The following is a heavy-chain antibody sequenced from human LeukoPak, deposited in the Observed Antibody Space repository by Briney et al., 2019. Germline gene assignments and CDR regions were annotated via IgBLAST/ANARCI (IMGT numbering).Heavy chain of an antibody. CDR1: GFTFSSYA. CDR2: ISYDGSNK. D-gene: IGHD7-27*01. J-gene: IGHJ4*02. CDR3: TKDLTGAEDY. Sequence: GGSLRLSCAASGFTFSSYAMHWVRQAPGKGLEWVAVISYDGSNKYYADSVKGRFTISRDNAKNTLYLQMNSLRDEDTAVYYCTKDLTGAEDYWGQGTLVTVSS. V-gene: IGHV3-30-3*01.